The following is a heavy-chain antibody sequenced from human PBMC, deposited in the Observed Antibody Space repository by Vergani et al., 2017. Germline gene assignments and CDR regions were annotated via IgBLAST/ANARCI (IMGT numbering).Heavy chain of an antibody. Sequence: QVHLVESGGGVVQPGGSLRLSCAASGITFSNYGMHWVRKAPGKGLEWVAFIRHDGSNKYYADSVTARFTISRDNSKNPFYLQINSLRAEDTAVYFCAKDRGRVGATMSFDYWGQGTLVTVSS. CDR1: GITFSNYG. D-gene: IGHD1-26*01. CDR3: AKDRGRVGATMSFDY. V-gene: IGHV3-30*02. CDR2: IRHDGSNK. J-gene: IGHJ4*02.